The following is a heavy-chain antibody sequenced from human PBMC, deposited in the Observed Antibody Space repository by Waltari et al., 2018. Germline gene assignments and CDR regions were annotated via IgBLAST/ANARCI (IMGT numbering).Heavy chain of an antibody. V-gene: IGHV4-39*01. D-gene: IGHD6-13*01. CDR3: ATQQLDISAGNWFDP. J-gene: IGHJ5*02. CDR1: GCSLSSRRYY. Sequence: QLQLQESGPGLVKPSETLSRTCTFSGCSLSSRRYYSCLIRQPPGKGREWIGSIYYSGSTYYNPSLKSRVTISVDTSKNQFSLKLSSVTAADTAVYYCATQQLDISAGNWFDPWGQGTLVTVSS. CDR2: IYYSGST.